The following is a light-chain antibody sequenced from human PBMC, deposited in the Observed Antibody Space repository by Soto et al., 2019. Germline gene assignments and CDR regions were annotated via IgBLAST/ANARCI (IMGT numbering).Light chain of an antibody. V-gene: IGKV3-15*01. J-gene: IGKJ1*01. CDR1: QSIGGS. CDR2: GAS. Sequence: EVVMSQSPATLSVSPGERATLSCRASQSIGGSLAWYQQKPGQAPRLLIYGASNRATGVPARFSGSGSGTDFTLTISSLQSEDFAVYYCQQYANWWAFGQGTKVDIK. CDR3: QQYANWWA.